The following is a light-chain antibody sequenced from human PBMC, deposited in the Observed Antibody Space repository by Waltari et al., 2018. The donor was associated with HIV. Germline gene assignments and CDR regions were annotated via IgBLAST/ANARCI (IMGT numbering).Light chain of an antibody. CDR2: ATS. J-gene: IGKJ4*01. CDR3: QQFYSTPRLT. V-gene: IGKV1-39*01. Sequence: DIQMTQFPTSLPASLGDRVTITCRASQNISRYLNWYQHKSGIDPKLLIYATSSLQSGVPSRFSGSGSGTDFTLTISSLQPEDFAVYYCQQFYSTPRLTFGGGTKVEIK. CDR1: QNISRY.